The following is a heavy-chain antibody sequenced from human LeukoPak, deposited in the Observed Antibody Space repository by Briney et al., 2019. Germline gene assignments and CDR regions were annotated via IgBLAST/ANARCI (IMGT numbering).Heavy chain of an antibody. V-gene: IGHV3-48*03. J-gene: IGHJ6*03. Sequence: PGGSLRLSCAASESTFRNYEINWVRQAPGKGLEWVSYISSSGGDIYYADSVKGRFTISRDNAKNSVYLQMDSLRAEDTAVYYCVRVMIYYMDVWGRGTTVTVSS. CDR1: ESTFRNYE. CDR3: VRVMIYYMDV. CDR2: ISSSGGDI. D-gene: IGHD3/OR15-3a*01.